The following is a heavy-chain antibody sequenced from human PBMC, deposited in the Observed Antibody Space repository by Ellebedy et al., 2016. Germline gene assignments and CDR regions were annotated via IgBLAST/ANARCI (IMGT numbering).Heavy chain of an antibody. D-gene: IGHD2-21*01. CDR2: INYSGTT. J-gene: IGHJ5*02. V-gene: IGHV4-39*06. CDR3: ARDPTASVVVAARNWFDP. Sequence: SETLSLTCAVSGGSISSSPYYWGWIRQPPGKGPEWIGSINYSGTTHYNPSFKSRVTISVDTSKNQFTLRVTSVTDAATAVYYCARDPTASVVVAARNWFDPWGQGTLVTVSS. CDR1: GGSISSSPYY.